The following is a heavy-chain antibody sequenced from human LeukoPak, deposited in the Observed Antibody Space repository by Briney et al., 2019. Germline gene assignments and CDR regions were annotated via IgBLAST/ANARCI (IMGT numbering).Heavy chain of an antibody. CDR2: IGGRGGNI. CDR1: GFTFSSYS. D-gene: IGHD3-22*01. J-gene: IGHJ3*02. V-gene: IGHV3-23*01. CDR3: ARWRSGSQEADDAFDI. Sequence: PGGSLRLSCAASGFTFSSYSMNWVRQAPGKGLEWVSTIGGRGGNIYYAESVKGRFTISRDNSKNTLFLQMNSLRAEDTAVYYCARWRSGSQEADDAFDIWGQGTMVTVSS.